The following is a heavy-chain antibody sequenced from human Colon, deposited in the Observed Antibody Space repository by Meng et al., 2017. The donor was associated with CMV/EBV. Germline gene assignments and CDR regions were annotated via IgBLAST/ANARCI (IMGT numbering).Heavy chain of an antibody. CDR2: ISASGGST. V-gene: IGHV3-23*01. CDR3: AKGRLGFGELCMDV. Sequence: GESLKISCAASGFTFTSYAMSWVRQAPGKGLEWVSVISASGGSTKYADSVKGRFTISRDNSKSTLYLQMDSLRAEDTAIYYCAKGRLGFGELCMDVWGQGTTVTVSS. J-gene: IGHJ6*02. D-gene: IGHD3-10*01. CDR1: GFTFTSYA.